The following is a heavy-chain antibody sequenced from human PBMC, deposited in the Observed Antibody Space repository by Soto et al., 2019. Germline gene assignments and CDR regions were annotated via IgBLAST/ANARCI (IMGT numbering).Heavy chain of an antibody. V-gene: IGHV5-51*01. J-gene: IGHJ4*02. D-gene: IGHD2-2*01. Sequence: GESLKISCKGSGYRITSYWIGWVRQMPGKGLGWMGIIYPGDSDARYSPSFQGQVTISVDKSISTVYLQWSSLKASDTAMYYCARRFCSGATCSYYFDYWGKGTLFTSPQ. CDR1: GYRITSYW. CDR2: IYPGDSDA. CDR3: ARRFCSGATCSYYFDY.